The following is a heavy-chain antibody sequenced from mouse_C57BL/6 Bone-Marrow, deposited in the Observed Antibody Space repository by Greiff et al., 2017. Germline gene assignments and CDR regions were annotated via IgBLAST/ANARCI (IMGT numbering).Heavy chain of an antibody. CDR2: IYPGGGYT. V-gene: IGHV1-63*01. Sequence: VQLQQSGAELVRPGTSVKMSCKASGYTFTNYWIGWAKQRPGHGLEWIGDIYPGGGYTNYTEKFKGKATLTADKSSSTAYMQFSSLTSEDSAIYYCARYYYGYHCYFDVWGTGTTVTVSS. CDR1: GYTFTNYW. D-gene: IGHD2-2*01. J-gene: IGHJ1*03. CDR3: ARYYYGYHCYFDV.